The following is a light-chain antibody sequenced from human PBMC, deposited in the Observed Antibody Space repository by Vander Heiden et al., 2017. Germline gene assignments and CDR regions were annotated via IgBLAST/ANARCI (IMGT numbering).Light chain of an antibody. CDR2: KAS. Sequence: DIQMTQSPSTLSASVGDRVTITCRASQSISSWLAWYQQKPGKAPNLLIYKASSLQSGVPSRFSGSGSGTEFTLTISSLQPDDFATYFCQQYSSYTFTFGPGTKVDIK. CDR3: QQYSSYTFT. J-gene: IGKJ3*01. V-gene: IGKV1-5*03. CDR1: QSISSW.